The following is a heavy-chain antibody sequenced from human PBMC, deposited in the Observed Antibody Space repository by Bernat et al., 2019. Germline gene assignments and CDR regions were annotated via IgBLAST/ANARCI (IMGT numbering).Heavy chain of an antibody. J-gene: IGHJ4*02. Sequence: EVQLVESGGGLVKPGGSLRLSCAASGFTFSSYSFNWVRQAPGKGLEWVSSISTFNYMSYADSVKGRFTISRDNAKSSLHLQMNSLRAEDTAVYYCARVSIPGGGDYWGQGTLVSVSS. V-gene: IGHV3-21*01. CDR2: ISTFNYM. CDR3: ARVSIPGGGDY. CDR1: GFTFSSYS. D-gene: IGHD2-2*02.